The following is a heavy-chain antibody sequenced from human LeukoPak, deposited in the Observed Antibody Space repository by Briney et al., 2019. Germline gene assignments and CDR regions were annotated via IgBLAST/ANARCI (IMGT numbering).Heavy chain of an antibody. CDR3: ARVQPHPLSVAAAGGFDY. J-gene: IGHJ4*02. D-gene: IGHD6-13*01. CDR1: GFTISSYD. CDR2: IGTAGDT. Sequence: GGSLRLSCAASGFTISSYDMHWVRQATGKGLEWVSAIGTAGDTYYPGSVKGRFTISRENAKNSLYLQMNSLRAGDTAVYYCARVQPHPLSVAAAGGFDYWGQGTLVTVSS. V-gene: IGHV3-13*01.